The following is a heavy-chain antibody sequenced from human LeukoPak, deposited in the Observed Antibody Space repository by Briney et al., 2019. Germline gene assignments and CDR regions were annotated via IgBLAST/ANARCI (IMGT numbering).Heavy chain of an antibody. CDR1: GFTFDDYA. CDR3: AKDIGSSGYHDAFDI. Sequence: PGGSLRLSCAASGFTFDDYAMHWVRQAPGKGLEWVSGISWNSGSIGYADSVKGRFTISRDNAKNSLYLQMNSPRAEDTALYYCAKDIGSSGYHDAFDIWGQGTMVTVSS. D-gene: IGHD3-22*01. J-gene: IGHJ3*02. V-gene: IGHV3-9*01. CDR2: ISWNSGSI.